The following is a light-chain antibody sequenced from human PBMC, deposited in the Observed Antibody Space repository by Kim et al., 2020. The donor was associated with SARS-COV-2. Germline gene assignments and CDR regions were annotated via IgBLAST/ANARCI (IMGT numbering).Light chain of an antibody. Sequence: QRVTIYCYGTGSNIGSGYVVHWYHQLPGAAPKVVIYSNDKRPSGVPDRFSGSQSGPSASLAITGLQPDDEGYYYCQSYDSNLRGAVFGGGTQLTVL. CDR3: QSYDSNLRGAV. CDR1: GSNIGSGYV. J-gene: IGLJ3*02. V-gene: IGLV1-40*01. CDR2: SND.